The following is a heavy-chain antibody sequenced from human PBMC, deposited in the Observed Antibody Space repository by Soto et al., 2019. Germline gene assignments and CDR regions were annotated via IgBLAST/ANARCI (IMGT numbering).Heavy chain of an antibody. CDR1: GGSISNYY. Sequence: SETLSLTCTVSGGSISNYYWNWIRQPPGKGLEWIGYISYTRSANYNPSLKSRVTISIDTSKNQFSLKLTSVTAADTALYYCARMRPLAHLASKYYFDYWGQGALVTVSS. CDR3: ARMRPLAHLASKYYFDY. V-gene: IGHV4-59*01. J-gene: IGHJ4*02. CDR2: ISYTRSA.